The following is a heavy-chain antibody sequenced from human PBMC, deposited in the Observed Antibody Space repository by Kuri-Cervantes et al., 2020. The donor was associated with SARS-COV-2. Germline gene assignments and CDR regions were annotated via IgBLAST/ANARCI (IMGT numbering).Heavy chain of an antibody. CDR2: FYSTGVT. D-gene: IGHD1-26*01. CDR1: GGSINDYY. J-gene: IGHJ4*02. Sequence: SETLSLTCTVSGGSINDYYWGWIRQPPGKGLEWIGYFYSTGVTNYDPSLKTRVTMSTDASKNQLSLKPTSVTAADTAVYYCARGTRRQWELLLYWGQGTLVTVSS. CDR3: ARGTRRQWELLLY. V-gene: IGHV4-59*01.